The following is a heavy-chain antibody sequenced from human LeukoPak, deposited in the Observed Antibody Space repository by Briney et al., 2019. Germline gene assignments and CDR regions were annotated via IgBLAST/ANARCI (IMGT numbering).Heavy chain of an antibody. CDR1: GGTFSSYA. V-gene: IGHV1-69*01. Sequence: SVKVSCKASGGTFSSYAISWVRQAPGQGLEWMGGIIPIFGTANYAQKFQGRVTITADESTSTAYMELSSLRSEDTAVYYCARAQQYYDILTGYSPFDYWGQGTLVTVSS. D-gene: IGHD3-9*01. CDR2: IIPIFGTA. J-gene: IGHJ4*02. CDR3: ARAQQYYDILTGYSPFDY.